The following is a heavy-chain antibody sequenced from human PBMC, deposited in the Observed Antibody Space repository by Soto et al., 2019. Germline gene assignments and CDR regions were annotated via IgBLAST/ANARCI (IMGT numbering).Heavy chain of an antibody. Sequence: ASVKVSCKGSGYTFTGYYMHWVRQAPGQGLEWMGWINPNSGGTNYAQKFQGRVTMTRGTSISTAYMELSRLRSDDTAVYYCARDRLTVTAYNWFDPWGQGTLVTVSS. V-gene: IGHV1-2*02. D-gene: IGHD2-21*02. CDR3: ARDRLTVTAYNWFDP. CDR2: INPNSGGT. J-gene: IGHJ5*02. CDR1: GYTFTGYY.